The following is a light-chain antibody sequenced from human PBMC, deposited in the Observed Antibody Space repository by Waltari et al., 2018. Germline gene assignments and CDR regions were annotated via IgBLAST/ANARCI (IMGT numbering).Light chain of an antibody. CDR3: QQRTNWPLT. V-gene: IGKV3-11*01. Sequence: EVVLTQSAATLSLSPGERATLACRASQSVSYYLAWYQQKPGQAPRLLIYDASNRATGIPARFSGSASGTDFTLTISSLEPEDFAVYYCQQRTNWPLTFGGGTKVEI. J-gene: IGKJ4*01. CDR2: DAS. CDR1: QSVSYY.